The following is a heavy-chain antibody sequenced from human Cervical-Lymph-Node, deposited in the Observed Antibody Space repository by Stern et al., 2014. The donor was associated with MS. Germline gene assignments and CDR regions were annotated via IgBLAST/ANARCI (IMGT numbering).Heavy chain of an antibody. CDR1: GFTFNNYA. CDR2: ISYDGGNK. Sequence: VHLVESGGGVVQPGRSLRLSCAASGFTFNNYAMHWVRQAPGKELEWVAVISYDGGNKYYADSVKGRFTISRDNSKNTLYLQMSSLRGEDTAMYYCARAIAAASFDYWGQGTLVTVSS. D-gene: IGHD6-13*01. CDR3: ARAIAAASFDY. V-gene: IGHV3-30*15. J-gene: IGHJ4*02.